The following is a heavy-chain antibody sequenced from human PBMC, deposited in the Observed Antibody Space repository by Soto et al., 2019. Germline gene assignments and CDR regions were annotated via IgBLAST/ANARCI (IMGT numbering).Heavy chain of an antibody. CDR2: IAFTGSAT. J-gene: IGHJ4*01. Sequence: GGSLRLSCATSGFTFHDYAMSWVRQAPGKGLEWVSAIAFTGSATYYADSVKGRFTISRDNSKNIVYLQMNSLRVDDTALYYCVKDVQTVRLAALALWGQGTQVTVSS. D-gene: IGHD6-13*01. CDR1: GFTFHDYA. CDR3: VKDVQTVRLAALAL. V-gene: IGHV3-23*01.